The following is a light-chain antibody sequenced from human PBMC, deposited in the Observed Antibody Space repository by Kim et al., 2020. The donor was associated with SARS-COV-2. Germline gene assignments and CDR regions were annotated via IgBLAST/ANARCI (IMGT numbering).Light chain of an antibody. Sequence: QRVSISCSGSTSNIETNTVNWYQQRPGAAPKLLIHTNNQRPSGVPDRFSGSRFGTSASLTISGLQSEDEADYFCAAWEDSPDGYVVFGGGTQLTVL. CDR3: AAWEDSPDGYVV. J-gene: IGLJ2*01. V-gene: IGLV1-44*01. CDR1: TSNIETNT. CDR2: TNN.